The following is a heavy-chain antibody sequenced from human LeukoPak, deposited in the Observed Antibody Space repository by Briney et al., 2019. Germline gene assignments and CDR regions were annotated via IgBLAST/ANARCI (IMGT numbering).Heavy chain of an antibody. Sequence: ETLSLTCTVSGGSISSYYWSWVRQAPGKGLEWVSAISGSGGSTYYADSVKGRFTISRDNSKNTLYLQMNSLRAEDTAVYYCAKDPIEIFGVVIDYWGQGTLVTVSS. CDR2: ISGSGGST. CDR1: GGSISSYY. V-gene: IGHV3-23*01. CDR3: AKDPIEIFGVVIDY. J-gene: IGHJ4*02. D-gene: IGHD3-3*01.